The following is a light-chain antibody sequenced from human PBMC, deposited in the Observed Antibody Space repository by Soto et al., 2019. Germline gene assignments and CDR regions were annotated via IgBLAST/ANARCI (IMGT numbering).Light chain of an antibody. J-gene: IGLJ2*01. V-gene: IGLV2-8*01. Sequence: QSVLTQPPSASGSPGQSVTISCTGTSSDVGGYNYVSWYQQHPGKAPKLMIYEVSKRPSGVPDRFSGSKSGNTASLTVSGLQEEEEADYYCSSYAGSNIGVFGGGTKLTVL. CDR1: SSDVGGYNY. CDR3: SSYAGSNIGV. CDR2: EVS.